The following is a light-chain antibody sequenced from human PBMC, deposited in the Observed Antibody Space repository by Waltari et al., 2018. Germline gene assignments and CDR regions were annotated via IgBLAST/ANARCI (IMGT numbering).Light chain of an antibody. CDR3: QSYDSSLTGSWV. CDR1: GSNLGAGFD. V-gene: IGLV1-40*01. Sequence: QSVLTQPPSVSGAPGQRVTISCTGSGSNLGAGFDVHWYQQLPGTAPKLPVYGNNSRPSGVPDRFSASKSGTSASLAITGLQAEDEADYYCQSYDSSLTGSWVFGGGTKLTVL. J-gene: IGLJ3*02. CDR2: GNN.